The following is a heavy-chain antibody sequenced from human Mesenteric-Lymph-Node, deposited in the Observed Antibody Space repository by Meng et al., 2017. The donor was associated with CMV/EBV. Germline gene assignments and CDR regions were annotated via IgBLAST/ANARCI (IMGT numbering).Heavy chain of an antibody. V-gene: IGHV3-48*03. Sequence: GESLKISCAASGFTFSSYEMNWVRQAPGKGLEWVSYISTSGRTIYYADSVKGRFTISRDNAKNSLYLQMNSLRAEDTAVYYCARVNYYDSSGYGNYWFDPWGQGTLVTVSS. CDR3: ARVNYYDSSGYGNYWFDP. CDR2: ISTSGRTI. J-gene: IGHJ5*02. CDR1: GFTFSSYE. D-gene: IGHD3-22*01.